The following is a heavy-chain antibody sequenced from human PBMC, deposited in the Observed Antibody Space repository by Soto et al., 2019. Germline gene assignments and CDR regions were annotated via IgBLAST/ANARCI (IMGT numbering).Heavy chain of an antibody. CDR3: ARHGFGPLQGLVDV. Sequence: QVQLQESGPGLVKPSETLSLTCTVSGGSITNYYCSWFRQPPGKGLEWIGYINYDGYSAYNLSLKRRVTLPMDASKTQFSLMLESVPATDTAVYYCARHGFGPLQGLVDVWGPGTTVIVSS. D-gene: IGHD3-10*01. CDR1: GGSITNYY. J-gene: IGHJ6*02. V-gene: IGHV4-59*08. CDR2: INYDGYS.